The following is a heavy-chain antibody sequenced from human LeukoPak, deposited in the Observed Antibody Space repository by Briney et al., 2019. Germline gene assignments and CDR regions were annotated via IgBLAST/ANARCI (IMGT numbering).Heavy chain of an antibody. D-gene: IGHD3-3*01. CDR2: ISSSSSYI. CDR3: AKDPYYDFWSGYYYFDY. V-gene: IGHV3-21*04. J-gene: IGHJ4*02. Sequence: GGSLRLSCAASGVTLSSYSMNWVRQVPGKGLEWVSSISSSSSYIYYADSVKGRFTISRDNSKNTLYLQMNSLRAEDTAVYYCAKDPYYDFWSGYYYFDYWGQGTLVTVSS. CDR1: GVTLSSYS.